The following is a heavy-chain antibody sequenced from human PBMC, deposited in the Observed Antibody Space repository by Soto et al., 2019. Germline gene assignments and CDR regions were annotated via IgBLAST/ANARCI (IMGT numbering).Heavy chain of an antibody. D-gene: IGHD2-15*01. CDR2: LNPNSGNT. V-gene: IGHV1-8*01. Sequence: QVQLVQSGAEVKKPGASVKVSCKASGYTFTSYDINWVRQATGQGLEWMGWLNPNSGNTGYAQKFQGRVTMTRNTSISTAYMELSSLRSEDTAVYYCARWAATRGTNYYYYGMDVWGQGTTVTVSS. CDR3: ARWAATRGTNYYYYGMDV. J-gene: IGHJ6*01. CDR1: GYTFTSYD.